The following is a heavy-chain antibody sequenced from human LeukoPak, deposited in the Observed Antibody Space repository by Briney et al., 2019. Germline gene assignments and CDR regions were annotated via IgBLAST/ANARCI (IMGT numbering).Heavy chain of an antibody. J-gene: IGHJ4*02. V-gene: IGHV3-7*01. D-gene: IGHD3-3*01. CDR1: GLTLSKYW. CDR3: ARDASAYY. CDR2: IKPDGSEK. Sequence: GGSLRLSCVAPGLTLSKYWMSWVRQAPGKGLEWVATIKPDGSEKYYVDSVKGRFTISRDNAKRSLYLQMDSLRAEDTAVYYCARDASAYYWGQGTLVTVSS.